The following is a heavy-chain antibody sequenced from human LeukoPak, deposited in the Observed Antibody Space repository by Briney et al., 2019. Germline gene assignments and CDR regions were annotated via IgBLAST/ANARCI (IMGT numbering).Heavy chain of an antibody. J-gene: IGHJ1*01. CDR3: AKDSDCGDSSEYFQH. V-gene: IGHV3-30*02. Sequence: GGSLRLSCAASGFTFSSYGMHWVRQAPGKGLEWVAFIRYDGSNKYYADSVKGRFTISRDNSKNTLYLQMNSLRAEDTAVYYCAKDSDCGDSSEYFQHWCQGTLVTVSS. CDR1: GFTFSSYG. CDR2: IRYDGSNK. D-gene: IGHD4-17*01.